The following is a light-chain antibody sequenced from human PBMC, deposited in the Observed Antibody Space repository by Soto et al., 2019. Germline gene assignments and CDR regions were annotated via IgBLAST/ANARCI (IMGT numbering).Light chain of an antibody. CDR1: SSDVGAYNY. CDR2: GVS. Sequence: QSALTQPASVSGSPGQSITISCTGTSSDVGAYNYVSWYQQHPGKAPKLMISGVSNRPSGVSNRFSGSKSGNTAPLTISGLQADDEADYYCSSYTGSSTPWVFGGGTQLTVL. CDR3: SSYTGSSTPWV. V-gene: IGLV2-14*01. J-gene: IGLJ3*02.